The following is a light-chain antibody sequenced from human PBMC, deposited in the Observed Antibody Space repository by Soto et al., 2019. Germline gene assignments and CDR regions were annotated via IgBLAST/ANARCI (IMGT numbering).Light chain of an antibody. CDR1: SGHNNYF. CDR3: ETWDSNTRV. CDR2: LEGSGSY. J-gene: IGLJ3*02. V-gene: IGLV4-60*02. Sequence: QPVLTQSSSASASLGSSVKLTCTLSSGHNNYFIAWHQQQPGKAPRYLMKLEGSGSYNKGSGVPDRFSGSSSGADRYLTISNLQFEDEADYYCETWDSNTRVFGGGTKLTVL.